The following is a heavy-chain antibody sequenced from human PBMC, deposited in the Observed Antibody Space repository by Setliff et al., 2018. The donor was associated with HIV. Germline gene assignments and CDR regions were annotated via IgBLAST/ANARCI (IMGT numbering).Heavy chain of an antibody. J-gene: IGHJ3*02. Sequence: GESLKISCQGSGFNFRTSWIGWVHQMPGKGLEWMGIIYPGDSDTRYSPSFQGQVTISADKSISTAYLQWSSLKASDTAMYYCARDEGGYDPFDIWGQGTMVTVSS. V-gene: IGHV5-51*07. CDR1: GFNFRTSW. D-gene: IGHD5-12*01. CDR2: IYPGDSDT. CDR3: ARDEGGYDPFDI.